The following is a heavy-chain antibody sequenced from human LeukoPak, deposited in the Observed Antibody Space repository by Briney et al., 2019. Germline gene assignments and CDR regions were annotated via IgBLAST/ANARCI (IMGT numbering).Heavy chain of an antibody. Sequence: PSETLSLTCAVYGASFSGYYWSWIRQPPGKGLEWIGEINHSGSTNYNPSLKSRVTISVDTSKNQFSLKLSSVTAADTAVYYCARGRDYWGQGTLVTVSS. J-gene: IGHJ4*02. CDR3: ARGRDY. CDR1: GASFSGYY. CDR2: INHSGST. V-gene: IGHV4-34*01.